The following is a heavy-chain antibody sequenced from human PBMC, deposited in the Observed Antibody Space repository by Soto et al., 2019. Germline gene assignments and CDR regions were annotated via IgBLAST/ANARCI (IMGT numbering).Heavy chain of an antibody. V-gene: IGHV1-69*01. CDR1: GGTFRSYA. J-gene: IGHJ6*04. D-gene: IGHD2-2*01. CDR3: ARSQGSSISLEIYYYYPHGMDV. CDR2: ILPISDTT. Sequence: SVPVSCNAAGGTFRSYAIGWVRQAPGQGLEWMGGILPISDTTNYTQKLQSRDTITADESTSTAYMELSSLRSEDPAMHSCARSQGSSISLEIYYYYPHGMDVSGKRTTVTVSS.